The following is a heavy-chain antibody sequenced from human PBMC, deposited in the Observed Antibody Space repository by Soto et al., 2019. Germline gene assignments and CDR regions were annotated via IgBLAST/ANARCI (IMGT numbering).Heavy chain of an antibody. Sequence: QVQLVESGGGVVQPGRSLRLSCAASGFTFSSYGMHWISQAPGKGLEWVAVIWYDGSNKYYADSVKGRFTISRDNSKNTLDLQMNSLRAEDTAVYYCARDYYCISTSCYLLSYYYGMDVWGQGTTVTVSS. CDR2: IWYDGSNK. CDR3: ARDYYCISTSCYLLSYYYGMDV. V-gene: IGHV3-33*01. CDR1: GFTFSSYG. J-gene: IGHJ6*02. D-gene: IGHD2-2*01.